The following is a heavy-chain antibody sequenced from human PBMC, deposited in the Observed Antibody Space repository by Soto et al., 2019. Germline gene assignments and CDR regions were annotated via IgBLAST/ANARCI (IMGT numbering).Heavy chain of an antibody. CDR1: GGTFSSYA. D-gene: IGHD2-2*01. V-gene: IGHV1-69*01. CDR2: IIPIFGTA. Sequence: QVQLVQSGAEVKKPGSSVKVSCKASGGTFSSYAISWVRQAPGQGLEWMGGIIPIFGTANYAQKFQGRVTITADESTSTAYMELSSLRSEDTAVYYCASDLRVVPAAILSGSGRDPYYYYGMDVWGQGTTVTVSS. CDR3: ASDLRVVPAAILSGSGRDPYYYYGMDV. J-gene: IGHJ6*02.